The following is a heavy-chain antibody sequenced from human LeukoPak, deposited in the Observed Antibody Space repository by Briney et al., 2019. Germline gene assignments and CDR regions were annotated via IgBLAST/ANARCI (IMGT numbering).Heavy chain of an antibody. Sequence: GGSLRLSCAASGFPFTNAWMDWARQAPGKGREGVGRIKSRPSGGTTDFAVPVQGRFTISRDDSKNTMHLHMNRLKTEHTAVYYCFTAYASVANWGRGILVTVHS. D-gene: IGHD5-12*01. J-gene: IGHJ1*01. V-gene: IGHV3-15*01. CDR1: GFPFTNAW. CDR3: FTAYASVAN. CDR2: IKSRPSGGTT.